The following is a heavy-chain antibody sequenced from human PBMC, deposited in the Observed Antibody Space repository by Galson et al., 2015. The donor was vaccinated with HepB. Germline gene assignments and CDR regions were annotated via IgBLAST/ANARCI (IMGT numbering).Heavy chain of an antibody. V-gene: IGHV1-3*01. J-gene: IGHJ1*01. CDR1: GYTFTSYA. D-gene: IGHD2-2*01. CDR3: ARGQYCSSTSCYAWRYFQR. CDR2: INAGNGNT. Sequence: SVKVSCKASGYTFTSYAMHWVRQAPGQRLEWMGWINAGNGNTKYSQKFQGRVTITRDTSASTAYMELSSLRSEDTAVYYCARGQYCSSTSCYAWRYFQRWGQGTLVTVSS.